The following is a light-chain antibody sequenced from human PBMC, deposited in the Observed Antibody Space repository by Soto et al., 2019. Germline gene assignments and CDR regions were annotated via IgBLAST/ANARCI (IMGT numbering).Light chain of an antibody. J-gene: IGKJ2*01. CDR3: QQSYTTPYS. CDR2: AAS. CDR1: QNIGTY. V-gene: IGKV1-39*01. Sequence: DIQMTQSPSSLSASVGDRVTISCRASQNIGTYVNWYQHKPGKAPKLLIYAASSLHRGVPSRFTGSASGSLSSLTINGLQPDDFATYACQQSYTTPYSFGQGTKVDIK.